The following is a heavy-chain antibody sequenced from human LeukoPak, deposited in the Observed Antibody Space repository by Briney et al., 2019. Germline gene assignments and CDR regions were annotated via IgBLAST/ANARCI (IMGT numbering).Heavy chain of an antibody. D-gene: IGHD4-23*01. Sequence: ASVKVSCKSSGYTSSSYGISWIRQAPGQGLEWMGWISAYNDNTNYAQIFQGRVTMTTDTSTSTAYMELSSLRSEDTAVYYCARDDYGGNSGAFDIWGQGTMVTVSS. CDR2: ISAYNDNT. CDR1: GYTSSSYG. J-gene: IGHJ3*02. V-gene: IGHV1-18*01. CDR3: ARDDYGGNSGAFDI.